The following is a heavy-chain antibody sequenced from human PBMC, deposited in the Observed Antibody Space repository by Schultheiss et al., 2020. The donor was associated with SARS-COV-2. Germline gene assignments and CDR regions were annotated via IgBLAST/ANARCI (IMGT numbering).Heavy chain of an antibody. J-gene: IGHJ4*02. D-gene: IGHD6-19*01. CDR3: ARHVSSGWDPYYFDY. Sequence: SETLSLTCTVSGGSVSSGSYYWSWIRQPPGKGLEWIGYIYYSGSTYYNPSLKSRVTISVDTSKNQFSLKLSSVTAADTAVYYCARHVSSGWDPYYFDYWGQGTLVTVSS. CDR2: IYYSGST. V-gene: IGHV4-61*01. CDR1: GGSVSSGSYY.